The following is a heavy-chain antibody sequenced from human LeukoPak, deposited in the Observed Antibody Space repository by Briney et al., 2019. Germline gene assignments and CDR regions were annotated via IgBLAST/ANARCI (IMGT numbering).Heavy chain of an antibody. J-gene: IGHJ4*02. V-gene: IGHV4-31*03. CDR1: GGSINSGDYY. CDR2: IYYSGST. Sequence: PSQTLSLTCTVSGGSINSGDYYWSWIRQLPGKGLEWIGYIYYSGSTYYNPPLKSRVTISVDTSKNQFSLKLSSVTAADTAVYYCARANCGGGSCYSDYWGQGTLVTVSS. CDR3: ARANCGGGSCYSDY. D-gene: IGHD2-15*01.